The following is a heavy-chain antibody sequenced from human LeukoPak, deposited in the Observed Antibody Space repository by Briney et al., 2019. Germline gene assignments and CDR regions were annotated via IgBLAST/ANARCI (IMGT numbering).Heavy chain of an antibody. CDR1: GFTFSSYW. CDR3: ARDRRLLWFGEPYAMDV. CDR2: IKQDGSEK. Sequence: PGGSLRLSCAASGFTFSSYWMSWVRQAPGKGLEWVANIKQDGSEKYYVDSVKGRFTISRDNAKNSLYLQMNSLRAEDTAVYYCARDRRLLWFGEPYAMDVWGQGTTVTVSS. V-gene: IGHV3-7*01. D-gene: IGHD3-10*01. J-gene: IGHJ6*02.